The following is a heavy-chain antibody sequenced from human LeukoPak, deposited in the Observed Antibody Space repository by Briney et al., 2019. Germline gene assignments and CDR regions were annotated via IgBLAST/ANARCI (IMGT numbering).Heavy chain of an antibody. CDR1: GGSITGYY. V-gene: IGHV4-34*01. J-gene: IGHJ4*02. D-gene: IGHD3-9*01. Sequence: TPSETLSLTCAVYGGSITGYYWSWIRQPPGKGLEWVGEIHYTGATSYNPSLKSRATISIDTSKNQVSLKLSSVTAADTAVYYCAGGNILSGYCFDFWGQGALVTVSS. CDR2: IHYTGAT. CDR3: AGGNILSGYCFDF.